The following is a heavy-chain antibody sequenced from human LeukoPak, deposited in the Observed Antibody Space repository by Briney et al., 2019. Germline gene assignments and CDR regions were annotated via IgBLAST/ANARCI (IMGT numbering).Heavy chain of an antibody. CDR2: INTGNGNT. V-gene: IGHV1-3*04. Sequence: ASVKVSCKTSGYTFTNYYIHWVRQAPGQRLECMGWINTGNGNTKYSQKFQGRVTITRDTSASTAYMDLSSLRSEDTAVYYCARNTETAIPLPYYFDYWGQGTLVTVSS. J-gene: IGHJ4*02. CDR3: ARNTETAIPLPYYFDY. CDR1: GYTFTNYY. D-gene: IGHD2-21*02.